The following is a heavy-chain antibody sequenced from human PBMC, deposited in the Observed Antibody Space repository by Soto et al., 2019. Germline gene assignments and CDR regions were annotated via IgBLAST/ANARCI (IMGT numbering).Heavy chain of an antibody. Sequence: GGSLRLSCVASGVIINKYWMNWVRQAPGKGLEWVASIKEDGTQTASVDSVKGRFTISRDNAKNSLYLEMNNLRVEDTAVYYCARDVGQWCLDSWGQGALVTVSS. CDR1: GVIINKYW. V-gene: IGHV3-7*01. CDR2: IKEDGTQT. J-gene: IGHJ4*02. D-gene: IGHD2-15*01. CDR3: ARDVGQWCLDS.